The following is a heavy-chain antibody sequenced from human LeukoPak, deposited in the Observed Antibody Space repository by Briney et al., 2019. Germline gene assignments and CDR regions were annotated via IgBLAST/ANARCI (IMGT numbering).Heavy chain of an antibody. CDR3: ARARYCSGGSCYPTFDY. V-gene: IGHV1-69*13. D-gene: IGHD2-15*01. Sequence: GASMKVSCKASGGTFSSYAISWVRQAPGQGLEWMGGIIPIFGTANYAQKFQGRVTITADESTSTAYMELSSLRSEDTAVYYCARARYCSGGSCYPTFDYWGQGTLVTVSS. CDR1: GGTFSSYA. J-gene: IGHJ4*02. CDR2: IIPIFGTA.